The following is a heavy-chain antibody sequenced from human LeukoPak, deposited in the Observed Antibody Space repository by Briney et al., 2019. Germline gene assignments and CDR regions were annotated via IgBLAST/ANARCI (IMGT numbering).Heavy chain of an antibody. D-gene: IGHD3-22*01. V-gene: IGHV4-30-2*01. CDR1: GGSISSGTYS. CDR3: ASYDSGGYYYSG. CDR2: ISHSGSA. Sequence: SETLTLTCAVSGGSISSGTYSWRWVRQPPGKGLEYIGYISHSGSAYYNPSLKGRVTISADRSKNQFSLKLTSVTAADTAVYYCASYDSGGYYYSGWGRGTLVTVSS. J-gene: IGHJ4*02.